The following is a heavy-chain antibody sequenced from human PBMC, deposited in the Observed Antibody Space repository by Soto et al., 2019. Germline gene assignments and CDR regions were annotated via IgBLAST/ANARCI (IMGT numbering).Heavy chain of an antibody. CDR2: IYYSGST. Sequence: QVQLQESGPGLVKPSETLSLTCTVSGGSISSYYWSWIRQPPGKRLEWIGYIYYSGSTNYNPSLKSRVTISVDTSKNQFSLKLSSVTAADTAVYYCARLATRSRWFDPWGQGTLVTVSS. D-gene: IGHD1-26*01. V-gene: IGHV4-59*08. CDR3: ARLATRSRWFDP. CDR1: GGSISSYY. J-gene: IGHJ5*02.